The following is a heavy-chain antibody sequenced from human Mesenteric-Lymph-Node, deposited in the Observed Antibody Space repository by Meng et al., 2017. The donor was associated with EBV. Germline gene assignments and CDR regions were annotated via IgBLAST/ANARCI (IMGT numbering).Heavy chain of an antibody. Sequence: VLLVDAGGCVVHPGRSLSFSWAASGFSLSNYGMHWVRQAPGKGLEWVAVIWYDGTNKFYADSVKGRFTISRDNSKNTLYLQMNSLRAEDTAVYYCVRDRDSGTYYRLDYWGQGTLVTVSS. D-gene: IGHD1-26*01. V-gene: IGHV3-33*01. J-gene: IGHJ4*02. CDR2: IWYDGTNK. CDR3: VRDRDSGTYYRLDY. CDR1: GFSLSNYG.